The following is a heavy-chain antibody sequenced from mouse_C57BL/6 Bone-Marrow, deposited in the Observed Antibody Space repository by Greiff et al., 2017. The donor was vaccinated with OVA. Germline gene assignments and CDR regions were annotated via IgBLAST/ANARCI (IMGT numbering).Heavy chain of an antibody. CDR3: ARQDSNYGWFAY. CDR1: GYTFTSYW. J-gene: IGHJ3*01. CDR2: IDPSDSYT. D-gene: IGHD2-5*01. Sequence: QVQLKQPGAELVMPGASVKLSCKASGYTFTSYWMHWVKQRPGQGLEWIGEIDPSDSYTNYNQKFKGKSTLTVDKSSSTAYMQLSSLTSEDSAVYYCARQDSNYGWFAYWGQGTLVTVSA. V-gene: IGHV1-69*01.